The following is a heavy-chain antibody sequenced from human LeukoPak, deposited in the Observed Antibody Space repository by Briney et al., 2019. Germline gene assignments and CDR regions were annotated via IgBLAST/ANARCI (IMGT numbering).Heavy chain of an antibody. CDR2: IYHSGST. Sequence: SQTLSLTCAVSGGSISSGDYSWSWIRQPPGKGLEWIGYIYHSGSTYYNPSLKSRVTISVDRSKNQFSLKLSSVTAADTAVYYCARGGLRVSGIFGVVNRPYYYFDYWGQGTLVTVSS. D-gene: IGHD3-3*01. V-gene: IGHV4-30-2*01. J-gene: IGHJ4*02. CDR1: GGSISSGDYS. CDR3: ARGGLRVSGIFGVVNRPYYYFDY.